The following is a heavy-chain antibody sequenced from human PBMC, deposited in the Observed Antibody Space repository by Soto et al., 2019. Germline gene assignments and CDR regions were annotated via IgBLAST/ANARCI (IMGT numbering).Heavy chain of an antibody. CDR2: TIPVFGTA. CDR3: AKVRYSSPMGYYYGMDV. J-gene: IGHJ6*02. V-gene: IGHV1-69*01. D-gene: IGHD2-2*01. Sequence: QAQLEQSGGAVKKPGSSVKVSCKASRVAFSKFIVTWVRQAPGVGLEWVGGTIPVFGTANSAQKFQGRVTITADESTSTSYMEVNNLRSEDTAVYYCAKVRYSSPMGYYYGMDVWGQGTTVTVSS. CDR1: RVAFSKFI.